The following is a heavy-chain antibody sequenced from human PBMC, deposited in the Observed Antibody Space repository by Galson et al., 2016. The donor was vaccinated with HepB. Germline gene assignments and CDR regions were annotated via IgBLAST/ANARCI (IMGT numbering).Heavy chain of an antibody. J-gene: IGHJ3*01. V-gene: IGHV1-69*13. CDR3: ARGGSGIVVVTATSGAFDV. CDR2: IIPNFGSV. D-gene: IGHD2-21*02. CDR1: GDCFNNFA. Sequence: SVKVSCKASGDCFNNFAISWVRQAPGQGLEWMGEIIPNFGSVKYAQNFQGRVTITADESTSTAHMEISSLRSEDTAVYYCARGGSGIVVVTATSGAFDVWGQGTMVTVSS.